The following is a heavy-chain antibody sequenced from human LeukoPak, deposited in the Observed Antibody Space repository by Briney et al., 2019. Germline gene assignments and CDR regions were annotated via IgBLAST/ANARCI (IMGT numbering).Heavy chain of an antibody. CDR2: IRQDGSDK. J-gene: IGHJ4*02. D-gene: IGHD1-26*01. CDR1: GFTFSSYC. V-gene: IGHV3-7*01. CDR3: ARDKIVGATHFDY. Sequence: PGGSLRLSCAASGFTFSSYCMTWVRQVPGKGLEWVANIRQDGSDKYYVDSVKGRFTISRDNAKNSLYLQMNSLRAEDTAVYYCARDKIVGATHFDYWGQGTLVTVSS.